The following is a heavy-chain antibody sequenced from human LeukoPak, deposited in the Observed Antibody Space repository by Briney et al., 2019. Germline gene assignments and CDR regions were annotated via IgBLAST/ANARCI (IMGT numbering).Heavy chain of an antibody. V-gene: IGHV3-66*01. D-gene: IGHD3-3*01. Sequence: QPGGSLRLSCAASGFTVSSNYMSWVRQAPGKGLEWVSVIYSGGSTYYADSVKGRFTISRDNSKNTLYLQMNSLRAEDTAVYYCAKEIDFWSGYCFDYWGQGTLVTVSS. CDR3: AKEIDFWSGYCFDY. J-gene: IGHJ4*02. CDR1: GFTVSSNY. CDR2: IYSGGST.